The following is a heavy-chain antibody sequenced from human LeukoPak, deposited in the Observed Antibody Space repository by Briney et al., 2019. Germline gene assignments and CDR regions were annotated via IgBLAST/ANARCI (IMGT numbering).Heavy chain of an antibody. CDR3: ATEPVLRYFDWSPGASGMDV. V-gene: IGHV4-39*01. D-gene: IGHD3-9*01. CDR1: GGSISSSSYY. J-gene: IGHJ6*02. Sequence: SETLSLTCTVSGGSISSSSYYWGWIRQPPGKGLEWIGSIYYSGSTYYNPSLKSRVTISVDTSKNQFSLKLSSVTAADTAVYYCATEPVLRYFDWSPGASGMDVWGQGTTVTVPS. CDR2: IYYSGST.